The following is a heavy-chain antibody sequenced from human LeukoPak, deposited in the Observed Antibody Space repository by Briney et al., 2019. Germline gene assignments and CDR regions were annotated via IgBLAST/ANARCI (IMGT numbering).Heavy chain of an antibody. Sequence: GGSLRLSCAASGFTFSSYAMSWVRQAPGKGLEWVSAISGSGGSTYYADSVKGRFTISRDNAKNSLYLQMNSLRAEDTAVYYCAREAGSGSYQNWGQGTLVTVSS. CDR1: GFTFSSYA. V-gene: IGHV3-23*01. D-gene: IGHD3-10*01. CDR3: AREAGSGSYQN. CDR2: ISGSGGST. J-gene: IGHJ4*02.